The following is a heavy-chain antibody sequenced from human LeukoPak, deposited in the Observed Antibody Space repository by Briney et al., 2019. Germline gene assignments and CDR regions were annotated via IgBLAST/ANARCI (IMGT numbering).Heavy chain of an antibody. Sequence: ASVKVSCKASGYTLTSYGISWVRQAPGQGLEWMGWISAYNGNTNYAQELQGRVTMTTDTSTSTAYMELRSLRSDDTAVYYCARRAGSYLYYYYGMDVWGKGTTVTVSS. CDR1: GYTLTSYG. D-gene: IGHD3-16*02. V-gene: IGHV1-18*04. J-gene: IGHJ6*04. CDR3: ARRAGSYLYYYYGMDV. CDR2: ISAYNGNT.